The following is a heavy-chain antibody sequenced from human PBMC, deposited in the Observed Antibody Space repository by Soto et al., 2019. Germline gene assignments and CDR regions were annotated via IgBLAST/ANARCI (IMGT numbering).Heavy chain of an antibody. J-gene: IGHJ1*01. CDR3: ARDPAP. V-gene: IGHV4-31*03. CDR1: GGSITRGGYY. Sequence: QVQLQESGPGLVKPSETLSLTCTVSGGSITRGGYYWSWIRQHPGKGLEWIGYIYNSGTTYYNPSLTSRVTISVDTSKHQFSLKLTSVTAADTAVYYCARDPAPWGQGTLVTVSS. CDR2: IYNSGTT.